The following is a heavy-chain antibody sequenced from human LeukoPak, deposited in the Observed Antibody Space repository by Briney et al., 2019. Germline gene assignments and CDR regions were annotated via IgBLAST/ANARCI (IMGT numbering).Heavy chain of an antibody. CDR1: GFTFSSYS. Sequence: GGSLRLSCAASGFTFSSYSMNWVRQAPGKGLEWVSSISSSSSYIYYADSVKGRFTISRDNAKNSLYLQMNSLRAEDTAVYYCARARDYGDYVEYFDYWGQGTLVTVSS. CDR3: ARARDYGDYVEYFDY. CDR2: ISSSSSYI. V-gene: IGHV3-21*01. J-gene: IGHJ4*02. D-gene: IGHD4-17*01.